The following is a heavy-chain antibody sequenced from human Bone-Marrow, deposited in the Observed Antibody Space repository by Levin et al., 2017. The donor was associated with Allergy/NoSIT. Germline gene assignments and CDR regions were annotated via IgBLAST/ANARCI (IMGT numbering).Heavy chain of an antibody. CDR2: ISGSGGST. D-gene: IGHD2-15*01. Sequence: SCAASGFTFSSYAMSWVRQAPGKGLEWVSVISGSGGSTYYADSVKGRFTISRDNSKNTLYLQMNSLRAEDTAVYYCAKLMVIAPTSNRIDYWGQGTLVTVSS. CDR1: GFTFSSYA. V-gene: IGHV3-23*01. J-gene: IGHJ4*02. CDR3: AKLMVIAPTSNRIDY.